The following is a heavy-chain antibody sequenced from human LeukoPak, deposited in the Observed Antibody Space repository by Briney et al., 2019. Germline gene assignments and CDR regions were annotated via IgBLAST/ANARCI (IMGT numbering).Heavy chain of an antibody. CDR1: GFTFSSYA. CDR2: ICGSGGST. D-gene: IGHD5-12*01. J-gene: IGHJ4*02. V-gene: IGHV3-23*01. CDR3: AKYGGYAWRPTDY. Sequence: GGSLRLSCAASGFTFSSYAMSWVRQAPGKGLEWVSAICGSGGSTYYADSVKGRFTISRDNSKNTLYLQMNSLRAEDTAVYYCAKYGGYAWRPTDYWGQGTLVTVSS.